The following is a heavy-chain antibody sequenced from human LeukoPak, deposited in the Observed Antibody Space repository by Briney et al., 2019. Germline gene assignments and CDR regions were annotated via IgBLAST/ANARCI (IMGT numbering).Heavy chain of an antibody. J-gene: IGHJ4*02. D-gene: IGHD2-21*01. CDR2: ISSSSTTI. CDR1: GFTFSDYG. CDR3: ARSGVVAVLFPTDFDY. Sequence: GGSLRLSCAASGFTFSDYGMNWVRQAPGKGLEWVSFISSSSTTIYYADSVKGRFTISRDNAGSSLFLRMNSLRDEDTAVYYCARSGVVAVLFPTDFDYWGQGALVTVSS. V-gene: IGHV3-21*01.